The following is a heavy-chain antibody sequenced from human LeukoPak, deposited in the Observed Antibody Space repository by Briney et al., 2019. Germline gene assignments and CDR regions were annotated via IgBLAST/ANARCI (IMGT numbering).Heavy chain of an antibody. CDR1: GGSISSSSYY. D-gene: IGHD3-10*01. V-gene: IGHV4-39*01. J-gene: IGHJ4*02. CDR2: IYYSGST. Sequence: SETLSLTCTVSGGSISSSSYYWGWIRQPPGKGLEWIGSIYYSGSTHYNPSLKSRVTISVDTSKNQFSLKLSSVTAADTAVYYCARHETVTMVRGVSYFDYWGQGTLVTVSS. CDR3: ARHETVTMVRGVSYFDY.